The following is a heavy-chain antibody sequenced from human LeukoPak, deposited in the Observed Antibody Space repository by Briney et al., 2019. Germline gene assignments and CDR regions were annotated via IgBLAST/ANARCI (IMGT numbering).Heavy chain of an antibody. CDR2: IIPIFGTA. J-gene: IGHJ5*02. CDR3: ARVLRIAAAAPDWFDP. D-gene: IGHD6-13*01. CDR1: GGTFISYA. V-gene: IGHV1-69*13. Sequence: ASVKVSCKASGGTFISYAISWVRQAPGQGLEWMGGIIPIFGTANYAQKFQGRVTITADESTSTAYMELSSLRSEDTAVYYCARVLRIAAAAPDWFDPWGQGTLVTVSS.